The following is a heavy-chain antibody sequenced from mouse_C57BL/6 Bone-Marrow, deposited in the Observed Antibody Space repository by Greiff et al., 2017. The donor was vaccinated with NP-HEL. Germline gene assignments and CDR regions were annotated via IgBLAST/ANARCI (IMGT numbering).Heavy chain of an antibody. J-gene: IGHJ2*01. CDR2: INPSNGGT. D-gene: IGHD1-1*01. V-gene: IGHV1-53*01. Sequence: QVHVKQPGTELVKPGASVKLSCKASGYTFTSYWMHWVKQRPGQGLEWIGNINPSNGGTNYNEKFKSKATLTVDKSSSTAYMQLSSLTSEDSAVYYCARSGFITTVTLYYFDYWGQGTTLTVSS. CDR3: ARSGFITTVTLYYFDY. CDR1: GYTFTSYW.